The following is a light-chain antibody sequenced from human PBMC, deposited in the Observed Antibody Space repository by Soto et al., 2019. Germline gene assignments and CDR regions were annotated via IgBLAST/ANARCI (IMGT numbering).Light chain of an antibody. CDR3: QQSDSAPWT. J-gene: IGKJ1*01. CDR2: WAS. V-gene: IGKV4-1*01. Sequence: DIVMTQSPDSLAVSLGERATINCKSSQSVLYSSTSKNYVAWYQQKKGQPPKLLIYWASARESGVPARFSGSGSGTDFTHTFSSRQAEDVAVYYCQQSDSAPWTFGQGTKVEI. CDR1: QSVLYSSTSKNY.